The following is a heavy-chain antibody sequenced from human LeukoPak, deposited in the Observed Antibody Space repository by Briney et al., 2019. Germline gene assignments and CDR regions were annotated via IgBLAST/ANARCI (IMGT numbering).Heavy chain of an antibody. CDR3: AKASKVSGSYYGQDY. CDR1: GFTFSSYG. CDR2: ISYDGSNE. D-gene: IGHD3-10*01. J-gene: IGHJ4*02. V-gene: IGHV3-30*18. Sequence: GGSLRLSCAASGFTFSSYGMHWVRQAPGKGLEWVAVISYDGSNEYYADSVKGRFTISRDNSKNTLYLQMNSLRAEDTAVYYCAKASKVSGSYYGQDYWSQGTLVTVSS.